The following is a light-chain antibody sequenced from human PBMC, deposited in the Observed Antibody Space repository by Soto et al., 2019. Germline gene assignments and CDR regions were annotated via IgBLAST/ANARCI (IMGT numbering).Light chain of an antibody. Sequence: DVVMTQSPLSLPVTLGQPASISCRCNRVLVHSDGIAYFSWFQQRPGRSPRRLIYKVSNRDSGVPARFSGSGSGTDFALKISRVEAEDVGVYYCMQGTHWPITFGQGTRLEIK. V-gene: IGKV2-30*02. J-gene: IGKJ5*01. CDR3: MQGTHWPIT. CDR1: RVLVHSDGIAY. CDR2: KVS.